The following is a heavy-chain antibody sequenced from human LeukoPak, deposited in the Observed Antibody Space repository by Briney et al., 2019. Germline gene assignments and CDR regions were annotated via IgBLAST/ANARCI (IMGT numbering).Heavy chain of an antibody. J-gene: IGHJ4*02. V-gene: IGHV3-48*04. D-gene: IGHD3-10*01. CDR1: GFIFTNYA. CDR2: ITFNSGTI. CDR3: VRDRAAPDS. Sequence: GGSLRLSCAASGFIFTNYAMNWIRQAPGKGLEWLSYITFNSGTIYYADSVKGRFTVSRDNTKNSIYIQMKSLRADDTAVYYCVRDRAAPDSWGQGTLVTVSS.